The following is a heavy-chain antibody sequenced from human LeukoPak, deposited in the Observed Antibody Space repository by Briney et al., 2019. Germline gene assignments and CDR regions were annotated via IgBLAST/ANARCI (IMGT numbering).Heavy chain of an antibody. CDR1: GFTFSDYA. Sequence: GESLRLSCAASGFTFSDYALIWVRQAPGKGLEWISAIRGTGGTTYYADSVKGRCTISRDNSRNTVYLQMNSLGAEDTALYFCGKDPNGDYVGAFDFWGPGTMVTVSS. V-gene: IGHV3-23*01. D-gene: IGHD4-17*01. CDR3: GKDPNGDYVGAFDF. J-gene: IGHJ3*01. CDR2: IRGTGGTT.